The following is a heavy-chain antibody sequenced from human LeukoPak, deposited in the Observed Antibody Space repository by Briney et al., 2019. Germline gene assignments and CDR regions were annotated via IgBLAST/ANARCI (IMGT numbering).Heavy chain of an antibody. Sequence: GGSLRLSCAASGFTFSSYGMHWVRQAPGKGLEWVAFIRYDGSNKYYADSVKGRFTISRDNSKNTLYLQMNSLRAEDTAVYYCARGLWFGEELDYWGQGTLVTVSS. V-gene: IGHV3-30*02. CDR2: IRYDGSNK. D-gene: IGHD3-10*01. CDR1: GFTFSSYG. J-gene: IGHJ4*02. CDR3: ARGLWFGEELDY.